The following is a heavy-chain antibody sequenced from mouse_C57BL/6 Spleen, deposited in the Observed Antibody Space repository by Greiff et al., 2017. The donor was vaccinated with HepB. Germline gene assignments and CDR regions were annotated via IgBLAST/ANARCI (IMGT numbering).Heavy chain of an antibody. Sequence: QVQLQQSGTELVKPGASVKLSCKASGYTFTSYWMHWVKQRPGQGLEWIGNINPSNGGTNYNEKFKSKATLTVDKSSSTAYMQLSSLTSEDSAVYYCARSEVSRPYFDYWGQGTTLTVSS. CDR1: GYTFTSYW. CDR2: INPSNGGT. CDR3: ARSEVSRPYFDY. J-gene: IGHJ2*01. D-gene: IGHD2-14*01. V-gene: IGHV1-53*01.